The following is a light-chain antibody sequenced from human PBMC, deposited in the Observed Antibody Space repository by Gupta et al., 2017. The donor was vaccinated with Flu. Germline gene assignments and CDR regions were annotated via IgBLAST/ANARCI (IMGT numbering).Light chain of an antibody. CDR3: QQYNKWPGT. CDR1: QSVSIN. Sequence: ELVMTQSPATLYVSPGERVTLSCRASQSVSINLAWYQQEPGQAPRLLIYGASNRATGIPATFSGSGSGTDFTLTISSLQSEDFAVYYCQQYNKWPGTFGQGTKLEIK. CDR2: GAS. V-gene: IGKV3-15*01. J-gene: IGKJ2*02.